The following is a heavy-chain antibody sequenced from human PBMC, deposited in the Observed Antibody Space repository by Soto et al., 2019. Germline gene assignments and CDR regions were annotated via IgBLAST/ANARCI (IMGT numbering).Heavy chain of an antibody. V-gene: IGHV3-53*01. Sequence: SLRLSCAASGFTVSNNYMNWVRQAPGKGLESVSVLYSDGSTNYADSVKGRFTISRDNPRNTLYLQMNSLRVEDTALYYCATAFCTDGSSCGFDYWGQGTLVTVSS. D-gene: IGHD2-8*01. CDR3: ATAFCTDGSSCGFDY. J-gene: IGHJ4*02. CDR2: LYSDGST. CDR1: GFTVSNNY.